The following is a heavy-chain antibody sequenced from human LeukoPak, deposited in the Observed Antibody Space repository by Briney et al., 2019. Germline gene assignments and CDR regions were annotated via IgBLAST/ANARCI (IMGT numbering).Heavy chain of an antibody. D-gene: IGHD3-16*02. CDR3: ARRLDYIWGSYRFPPSDAFDV. CDR1: GGXISTYY. CDR2: IYYTEGT. J-gene: IGHJ3*01. V-gene: IGHV4-59*08. Sequence: SETLSLTCTVSGGXISTYYWSWIRQPPGKGLEWIGYIYYTEGTNYSPSLKSRGTMSVDTSKNQFSLKLSSVTAADAAVYYCARRLDYIWGSYRFPPSDAFDVWGQGTMVTVSS.